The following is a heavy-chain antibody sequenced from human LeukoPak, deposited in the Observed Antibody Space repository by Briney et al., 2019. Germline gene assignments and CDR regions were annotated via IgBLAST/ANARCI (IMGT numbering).Heavy chain of an antibody. D-gene: IGHD6-19*01. CDR3: ARDRHSSGWPNWFDP. CDR2: IYYSGST. V-gene: IGHV4-59*01. Sequence: SETLSLTCTVSGGSISSYYWSWIRQPPGKGLEWIGYIYYSGSTNYNPSLKSRVTISVDTSKNQISLKLSSVTAADTAVYYCARDRHSSGWPNWFDPWGQGTLVTVSS. J-gene: IGHJ5*02. CDR1: GGSISSYY.